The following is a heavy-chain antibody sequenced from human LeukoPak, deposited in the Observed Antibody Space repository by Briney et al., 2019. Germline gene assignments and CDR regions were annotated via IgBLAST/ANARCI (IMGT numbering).Heavy chain of an antibody. CDR1: GFTFSSYA. Sequence: GGSLRLSCAASGFTFSSYAMSWVRQAPGKGLEWVAFIRYDGTNKYYADSGEGRFTISRDNSKNTLYLQMSSLGAEDTGVYYCARGSSYFGYWGQGTLVTVSS. CDR2: IRYDGTNK. D-gene: IGHD6-6*01. CDR3: ARGSSYFGY. J-gene: IGHJ4*02. V-gene: IGHV3-30*02.